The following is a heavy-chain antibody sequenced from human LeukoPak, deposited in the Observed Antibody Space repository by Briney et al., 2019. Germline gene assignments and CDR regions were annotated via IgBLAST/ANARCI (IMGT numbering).Heavy chain of an antibody. J-gene: IGHJ4*02. D-gene: IGHD6-19*01. CDR1: GFTFSSYA. CDR2: ISGSGGST. V-gene: IGHV3-23*01. Sequence: GGSLRLSCAASGFTFSSYAMSWVRQAPGKGLEWASAISGSGGSTYYADSVKGRFTISRDDSKNTLYLQMNSLRAEDTAVYYCAKGLVGSGWIYFDYWGQGTLVTVSS. CDR3: AKGLVGSGWIYFDY.